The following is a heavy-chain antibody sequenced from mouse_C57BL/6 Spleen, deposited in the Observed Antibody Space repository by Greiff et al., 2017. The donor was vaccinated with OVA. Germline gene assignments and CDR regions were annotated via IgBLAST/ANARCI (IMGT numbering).Heavy chain of an antibody. V-gene: IGHV1-26*01. J-gene: IGHJ2*01. CDR3: ARSEGSYFDY. CDR2: INPNNGGT. Sequence: EVKLQQSGPELVKPGASVKISCKASGYTFTDYYMNWVKQSHGKSLEWIGDINPNNGGTSYNQKFKGKATLTVDKSSSTAYMELRSLTSEDSAVYYCARSEGSYFDYWGQGTTLTVSS. CDR1: GYTFTDYY.